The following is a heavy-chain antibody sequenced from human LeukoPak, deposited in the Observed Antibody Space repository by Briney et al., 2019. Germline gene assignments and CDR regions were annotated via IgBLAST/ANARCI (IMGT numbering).Heavy chain of an antibody. CDR3: ARGPSYYYDSSGYYLGDDY. CDR1: GFTFSSYW. V-gene: IGHV3-7*01. D-gene: IGHD3-22*01. J-gene: IGHJ4*02. Sequence: PGRSLRLSCAASGFTFSSYWMSWVRQAPGKGLEWVANIKQDGREKYYVDSVKGRFTISRDNAKNSPYLQMYSRRAEDTAVYYCARGPSYYYDSSGYYLGDDYWGQGTLVTVSS. CDR2: IKQDGREK.